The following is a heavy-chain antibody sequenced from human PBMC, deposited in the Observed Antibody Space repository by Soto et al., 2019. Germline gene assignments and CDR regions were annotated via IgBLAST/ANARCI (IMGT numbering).Heavy chain of an antibody. Sequence: SVKVSCKASGGSFSSLVISWLRQAPGQGPEWMGGINPMLGVANFAQKFQDRVTITADESTTTAYMELSSLRSEDTAVYYCARGPAQFDPWGQGTLVTV. D-gene: IGHD2-2*01. V-gene: IGHV1-69*10. CDR3: ARGPAQFDP. J-gene: IGHJ5*02. CDR1: GGSFSSLV. CDR2: INPMLGVA.